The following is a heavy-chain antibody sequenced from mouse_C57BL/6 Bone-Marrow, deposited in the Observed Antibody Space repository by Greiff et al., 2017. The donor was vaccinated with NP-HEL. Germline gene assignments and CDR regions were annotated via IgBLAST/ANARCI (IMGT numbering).Heavy chain of an antibody. D-gene: IGHD1-1*01. J-gene: IGHJ4*01. CDR2: ISYDGSN. CDR1: GYSITSGYY. CDR3: ASCPITTVVARALDY. Sequence: EVQLQESGPGLVKPSQSLSLTCSVTGYSITSGYYWNWIRQFPGNKLEWMGYISYDGSNNYNPSLKNRISITRDTSKNQFFLKLNSVTTEDTATYYCASCPITTVVARALDYWGQGTSVTVSS. V-gene: IGHV3-6*01.